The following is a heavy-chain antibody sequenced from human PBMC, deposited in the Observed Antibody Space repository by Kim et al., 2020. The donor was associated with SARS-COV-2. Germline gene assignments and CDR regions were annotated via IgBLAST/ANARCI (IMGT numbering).Heavy chain of an antibody. D-gene: IGHD2-2*01. J-gene: IGHJ4*02. Sequence: GGSLRLSCAASGFTFSSYSMNWVRQAPGKGLEWVSYISSSSSTIYYADSVKGRFTISRDNAKNSLYLQMNSLRDEDTAVYYCARVAGYCSSTSCYEGFDYWGQGTLVTVSS. CDR2: ISSSSSTI. CDR1: GFTFSSYS. V-gene: IGHV3-48*02. CDR3: ARVAGYCSSTSCYEGFDY.